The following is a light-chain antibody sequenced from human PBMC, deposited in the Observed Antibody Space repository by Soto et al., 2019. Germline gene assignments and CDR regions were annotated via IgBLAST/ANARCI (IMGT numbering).Light chain of an antibody. J-gene: IGKJ3*01. V-gene: IGKV1-5*01. CDR3: QQYNSFPPYT. CDR2: GAS. Sequence: IPMTQSPSTLSASLGDRVTITCRASQDISNWMAWYQQKPGKAPILLIYGASTLQSGVPSRFSGSGSGTEFNLTITSLQPGDFATYYCQQYNSFPPYTFGPGTKVEI. CDR1: QDISNW.